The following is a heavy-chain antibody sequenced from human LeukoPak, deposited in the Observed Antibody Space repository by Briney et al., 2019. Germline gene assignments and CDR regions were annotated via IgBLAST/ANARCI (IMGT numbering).Heavy chain of an antibody. CDR3: AKEGRRTVTATYAFDI. J-gene: IGHJ3*02. CDR1: GFTFSTYG. D-gene: IGHD4-17*01. Sequence: QSGGSLRLSCAASGFTFSTYGMHWVRQAPGKGLEWVAFIRYDGSNKYYADSVKGRFAISRDNSNNTLYLQMNSLRAGDTALFYCAKEGRRTVTATYAFDIWGQGTMVTVSS. V-gene: IGHV3-30*02. CDR2: IRYDGSNK.